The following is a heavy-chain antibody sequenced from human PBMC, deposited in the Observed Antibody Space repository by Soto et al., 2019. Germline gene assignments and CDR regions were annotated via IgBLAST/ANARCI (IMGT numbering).Heavy chain of an antibody. CDR3: TGITWFRGMDV. J-gene: IGHJ6*02. CDR2: TYYKSKWNN. V-gene: IGHV6-1*01. Sequence: SQTLSLTCVISGDSVSSNSAAWNWIRQSPSGGLEWLGRTYYKSKWNNDYALSVKSRITINPDTSKNQFSLHLYSVTPEDTAVYYCTGITWFRGMDVWGQGTPVTVSS. D-gene: IGHD3-10*01. CDR1: GDSVSSNSAA.